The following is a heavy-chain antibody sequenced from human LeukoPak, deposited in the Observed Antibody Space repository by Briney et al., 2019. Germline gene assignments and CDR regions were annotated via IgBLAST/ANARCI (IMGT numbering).Heavy chain of an antibody. CDR2: MKPDNGNT. CDR1: GYTFRNYD. D-gene: IGHD3-10*01. J-gene: IGHJ6*02. V-gene: IGHV1-8*03. CDR3: AREELQGLYGSGSYHYYGMDV. Sequence: ASVKVSCKASGYTFRNYDIVWVRQATGQGLEWMGWMKPDNGNTGYIEMFQGRLTLTRDTSINTAYLELSNLRSDDTAVYYCAREELQGLYGSGSYHYYGMDVWGQGTTVTVSS.